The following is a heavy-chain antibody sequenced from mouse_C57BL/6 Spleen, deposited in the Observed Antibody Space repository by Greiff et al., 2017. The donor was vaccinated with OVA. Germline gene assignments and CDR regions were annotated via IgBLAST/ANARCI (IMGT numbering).Heavy chain of an antibody. V-gene: IGHV3-6*01. CDR3: ARERALEGYYFDY. CDR1: GYSITSGYF. D-gene: IGHD2-10*02. Sequence: EVQLVESGPGLVKPSQSLSLTCSVTGYSITSGYFWNWIRQFPGNKLEWMGYISYDGSNNYNQSLKNRISITRDTSKNPLFLKLNSVTTEDTATYYCARERALEGYYFDYWGQGTTLTVSS. J-gene: IGHJ2*01. CDR2: ISYDGSN.